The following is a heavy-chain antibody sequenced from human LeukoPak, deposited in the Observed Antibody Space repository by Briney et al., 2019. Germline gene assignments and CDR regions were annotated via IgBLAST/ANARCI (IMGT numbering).Heavy chain of an antibody. V-gene: IGHV1-2*02. CDR2: INPNTGGT. J-gene: IGHJ3*02. Sequence: VASVKVSCKCSVYTFTGYYIHWVRQAPGQGLEWMGWINPNTGGTNYAQKFQGRVTMTRDTSNTTVNMELSRLRSDDTAVYFCAKESSPGIDAFDIWGPGTMVTVSS. CDR1: VYTFTGYY. CDR3: AKESSPGIDAFDI.